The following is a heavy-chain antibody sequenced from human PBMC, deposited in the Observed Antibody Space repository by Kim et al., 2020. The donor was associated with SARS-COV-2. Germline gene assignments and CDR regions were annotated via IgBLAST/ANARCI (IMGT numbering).Heavy chain of an antibody. Sequence: SLKSRVTISLDTSKNQFSLKLSSVTAADTAVYYCARVGNYYGSGSNYVDYWGQGTLVTVSS. V-gene: IGHV4-31*02. J-gene: IGHJ4*02. CDR3: ARVGNYYGSGSNYVDY. D-gene: IGHD3-10*01.